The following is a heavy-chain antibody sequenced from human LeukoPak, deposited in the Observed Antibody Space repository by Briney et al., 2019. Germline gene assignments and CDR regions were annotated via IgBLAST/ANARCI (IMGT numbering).Heavy chain of an antibody. D-gene: IGHD6-13*01. CDR1: GYTFTGYY. CDR3: ARGSYSSSWYKFDP. Sequence: ASVKVSCKASGYTFTGYYMHWVRQAPGLGLEWMGWINPNSGGTNYAQKFQGRVTMTRDTSISTAYMELSRLRSDDTAVYYCARGSYSSSWYKFDPWGQGTLVTVSS. J-gene: IGHJ5*02. V-gene: IGHV1-2*02. CDR2: INPNSGGT.